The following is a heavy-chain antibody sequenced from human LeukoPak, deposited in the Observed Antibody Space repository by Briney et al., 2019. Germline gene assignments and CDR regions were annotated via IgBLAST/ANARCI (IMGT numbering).Heavy chain of an antibody. CDR3: AGEYCSGASCFINWFDP. CDR1: GGSISSYY. Sequence: SETLSLTCTVSGGSISSYYWSWIRQPAGKGLEWIGRIYTSGSTNYNPSLKSRVTISVDKSKNQFSLKLSSVTAADTAVYYCAGEYCSGASCFINWFDPWGHGTLVTVFS. D-gene: IGHD2-15*01. CDR2: IYTSGST. J-gene: IGHJ5*02. V-gene: IGHV4-4*07.